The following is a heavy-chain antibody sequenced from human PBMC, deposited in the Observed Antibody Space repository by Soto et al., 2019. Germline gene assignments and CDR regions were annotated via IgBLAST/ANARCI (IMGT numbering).Heavy chain of an antibody. Sequence: ASVKVSCKASGYTFTGYYMHWVRQAPGQGLEWMGWINPNSGGTNYAQKFQERVTITRDMSTSTAYMELSSLRSEDTAVYYCAAYSHEVPYDAFDIWGQGTMVTVSS. J-gene: IGHJ3*02. CDR3: AAYSHEVPYDAFDI. D-gene: IGHD2-21*01. CDR1: GYTFTGYY. V-gene: IGHV1-2*02. CDR2: INPNSGGT.